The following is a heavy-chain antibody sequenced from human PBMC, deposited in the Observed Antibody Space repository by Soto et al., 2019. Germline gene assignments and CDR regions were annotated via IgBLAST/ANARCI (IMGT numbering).Heavy chain of an antibody. Sequence: LSLTCTVSGGSISSYYWSWIRQPPGEGLEWIGYIYYSGSTNYNPSLKSRVTISVDTSKNQFSLKLSSVTAADTAVYYCARDYYGSGSYVNWFDPWGQGTLVTVSS. CDR3: ARDYYGSGSYVNWFDP. V-gene: IGHV4-59*01. CDR2: IYYSGST. CDR1: GGSISSYY. J-gene: IGHJ5*02. D-gene: IGHD3-10*01.